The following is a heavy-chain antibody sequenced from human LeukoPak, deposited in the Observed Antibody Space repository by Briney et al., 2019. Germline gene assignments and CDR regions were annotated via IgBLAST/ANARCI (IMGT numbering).Heavy chain of an antibody. CDR3: AGDRSTNPYYFDY. Sequence: PGGSLRLSCAASGFTFSSYSMNWVRQAPGKGLEWVSSISSSSSYIYYADSVEGRFTISRDNAKNSLYLQMNSLRAEDTAVYYCAGDRSTNPYYFDYWGQGTLVTVSS. CDR1: GFTFSSYS. J-gene: IGHJ4*02. D-gene: IGHD1-14*01. V-gene: IGHV3-21*01. CDR2: ISSSSSYI.